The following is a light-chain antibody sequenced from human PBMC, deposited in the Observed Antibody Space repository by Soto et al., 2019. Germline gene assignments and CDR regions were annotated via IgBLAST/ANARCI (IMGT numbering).Light chain of an antibody. Sequence: EIVMTQSPATLSVSPGERATLSCRASQSVGSNLAWYQQKPGQAPRLLIYGASTRGTGIPDRFSGTGFGTEFTLTISSLQSEDFAVYYCQQYNNWPPAFGQGTKVEIK. V-gene: IGKV3-15*01. CDR3: QQYNNWPPA. CDR1: QSVGSN. CDR2: GAS. J-gene: IGKJ1*01.